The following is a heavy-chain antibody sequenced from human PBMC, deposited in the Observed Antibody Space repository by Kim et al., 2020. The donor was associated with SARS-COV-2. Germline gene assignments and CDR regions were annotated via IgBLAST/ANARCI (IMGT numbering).Heavy chain of an antibody. Sequence: ASVKVSCKASGYTFTSYYMHWVRQAPGQGLEWMGIINPSGGSTSYAQKFQGRVTMTRDTSTSTVYMELSSLRSEDTAVYYCAREKVPAAIPKNYYYYGMDVWGQGTTVTVSS. CDR2: INPSGGST. J-gene: IGHJ6*02. CDR1: GYTFTSYY. CDR3: AREKVPAAIPKNYYYYGMDV. D-gene: IGHD2-2*02. V-gene: IGHV1-46*01.